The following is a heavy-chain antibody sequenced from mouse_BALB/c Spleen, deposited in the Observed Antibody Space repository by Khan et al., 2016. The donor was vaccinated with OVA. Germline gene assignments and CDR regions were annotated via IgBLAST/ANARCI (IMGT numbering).Heavy chain of an antibody. Sequence: QVQLKESGPGLVAPSQSLSITCTVSGFSLTSYGVHWVRQPPGKGLEWLGVIWAGGSTNYNSALMSRLSITRNNSKNQYFLQMNHLQTDDTAIYYCARLEDIWGQGTTLTVSA. CDR3: ARLEDI. CDR2: IWAGGST. D-gene: IGHD1-3*01. J-gene: IGHJ2*01. CDR1: GFSLTSYG. V-gene: IGHV2-9*02.